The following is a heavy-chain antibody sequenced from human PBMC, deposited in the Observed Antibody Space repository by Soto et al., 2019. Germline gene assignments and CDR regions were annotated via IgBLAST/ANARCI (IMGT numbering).Heavy chain of an antibody. Sequence: QVQLVQSGAEVKNSGASVKVSCKASGYTFTSYGFSWVRQAPGQGLEWMGWISASNGNTNYAQKLQGRVTMTTDTSTGTAYMELRSLRSDDTATYYCARDGALYDSSAYYFLYWGQGTLVAVSS. CDR2: ISASNGNT. V-gene: IGHV1-18*01. CDR3: ARDGALYDSSAYYFLY. J-gene: IGHJ4*02. D-gene: IGHD3-22*01. CDR1: GYTFTSYG.